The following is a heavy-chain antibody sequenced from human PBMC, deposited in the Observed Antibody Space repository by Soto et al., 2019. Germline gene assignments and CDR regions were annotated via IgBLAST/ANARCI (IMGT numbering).Heavy chain of an antibody. CDR2: ISDSGST. Sequence: TLSLTCTVSGGSISDGYYWSWIRQHPGKGLEWIGSISDSGSTSYNPSLKSRLTISVDTSKNQFSLNLRSVTAADTAVYYCARRDRSGFSYWLDTWGQGTLVTVS. D-gene: IGHD3-22*01. CDR3: ARRDRSGFSYWLDT. CDR1: GGSISDGYY. V-gene: IGHV4-31*03. J-gene: IGHJ5*02.